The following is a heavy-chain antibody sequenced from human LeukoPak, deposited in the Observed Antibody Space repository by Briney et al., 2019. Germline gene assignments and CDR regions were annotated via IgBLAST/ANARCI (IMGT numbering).Heavy chain of an antibody. D-gene: IGHD7-27*01. CDR2: IESKTDGGTT. CDR1: GFTFSNAW. J-gene: IGHJ4*02. CDR3: TARWGFDY. Sequence: EGSLRLSCAASGFTFSNAWMSWVRQAPGKGLEWVGRIESKTDGGTTDYAAPVKGRFTISRDGSKNTLYLQMNSLKTEDTAVYYCTARWGFDYWGQGTLVTVSS. V-gene: IGHV3-15*04.